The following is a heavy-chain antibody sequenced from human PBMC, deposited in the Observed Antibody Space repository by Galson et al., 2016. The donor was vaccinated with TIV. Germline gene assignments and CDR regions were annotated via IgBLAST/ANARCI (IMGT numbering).Heavy chain of an antibody. Sequence: SVKVSCKASGHTFTTYGISWVRQAPGQGLEWMGWIIGYIGITNYAQNLQGRVTLTTDQSTSTAYMELRSLRSDDTAMYYCARDRRDLLSGAWFEPWGQGTLVTVSS. CDR1: GHTFTTYG. CDR2: IIGYIGIT. CDR3: ARDRRDLLSGAWFEP. D-gene: IGHD1-26*01. J-gene: IGHJ5*02. V-gene: IGHV1-18*01.